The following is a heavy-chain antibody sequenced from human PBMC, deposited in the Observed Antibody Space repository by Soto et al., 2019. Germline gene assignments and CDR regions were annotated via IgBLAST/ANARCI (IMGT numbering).Heavy chain of an antibody. J-gene: IGHJ6*04. D-gene: IGHD3-3*01. Sequence: QVQLVESGGGVVQPGRSLRLSCAASGFTFSSYGMHWVRQAPGKGLEWVAVISYDGSNKYYADSVKGRFTISRDNSKNTLYLQMNSLRAEDTAVYSCAKEVWSGPMDVWGKGTTVTVSS. CDR1: GFTFSSYG. V-gene: IGHV3-30*18. CDR3: AKEVWSGPMDV. CDR2: ISYDGSNK.